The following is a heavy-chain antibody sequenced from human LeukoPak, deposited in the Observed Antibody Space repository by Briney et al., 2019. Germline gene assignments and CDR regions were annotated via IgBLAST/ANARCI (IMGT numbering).Heavy chain of an antibody. CDR1: GFTFSIYA. D-gene: IGHD5-12*01. V-gene: IGHV3-23*01. CDR2: ISGSGGST. CDR3: AKETGYSGYDYGDY. J-gene: IGHJ4*02. Sequence: GRSLSLSSAASGFTFSIYAMSWVLQAPGKGLEWVSGISGSGGSTYYADSVKGRFTISRDNSKNTLYLQMNSLRAEDTAVYYCAKETGYSGYDYGDYWGQGTLVTVSS.